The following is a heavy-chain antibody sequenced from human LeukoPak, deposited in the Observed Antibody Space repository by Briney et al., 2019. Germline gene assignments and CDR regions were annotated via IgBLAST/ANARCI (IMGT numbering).Heavy chain of an antibody. CDR3: ARDRTPNSYYSPHGAFAI. D-gene: IGHD3-10*01. CDR1: GFTFSDYY. V-gene: IGHV3-11*04. J-gene: IGHJ3*02. CDR2: ISSSGSTI. Sequence: GGSLRLSCAASGFTFSDYYMSWIRQAPGKGLEWVSYISSSGSTIYYADSVKGRFTISRDNAKNSLYLQMNSLRAEDTAVHYCARDRTPNSYYSPHGAFAIWGQGTMVTVSS.